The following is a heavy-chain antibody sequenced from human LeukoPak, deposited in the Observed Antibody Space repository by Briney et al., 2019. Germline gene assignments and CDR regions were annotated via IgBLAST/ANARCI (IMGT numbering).Heavy chain of an antibody. CDR2: ISSSSGTI. V-gene: IGHV3-48*02. CDR1: GFTFSSYS. CDR3: ARVRPGHYFDF. J-gene: IGHJ4*02. D-gene: IGHD3-10*01. Sequence: GGSLRLSCAASGFTFSSYSMDWVRQAPGKGLEWVSYISSSSGTICYADSVKGRFTISRDNAKNSLYLQMNSLRDDDTAVYYCARVRPGHYFDFWGQGTLVTVSS.